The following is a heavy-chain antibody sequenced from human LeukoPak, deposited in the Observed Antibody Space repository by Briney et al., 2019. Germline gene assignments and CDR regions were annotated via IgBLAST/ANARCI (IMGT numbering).Heavy chain of an antibody. V-gene: IGHV1-2*02. CDR2: IDPNSGGT. D-gene: IGHD4-11*01. CDR3: ARDADRGYHYHDYFGP. J-gene: IGHJ5*02. CDR1: GYTFTDYF. Sequence: GASVKVSCKASGYTFTDYFMHWVRQAPGQGLEWMGWIDPNSGGTKYAQNFQGRVTLTSDTSISTAYMELTRRTSDDMAVYYCARDADRGYHYHDYFGPWGQGTLVTVSS.